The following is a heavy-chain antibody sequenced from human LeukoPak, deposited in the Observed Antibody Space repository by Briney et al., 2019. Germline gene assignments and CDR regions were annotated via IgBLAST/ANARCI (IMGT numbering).Heavy chain of an antibody. CDR1: GHSFTSYW. Sequence: GESLKISCKGSGHSFTSYWIGWVRQMPGKGLEWMGIIYPGDSDTRYSPSFQGQVTISADKSISTAYLQWSSLKASDTAMYYCARLGAYCSSTSCYTKAPTGFDPWGQGTLVTVSS. CDR2: IYPGDSDT. D-gene: IGHD2-2*02. J-gene: IGHJ5*02. V-gene: IGHV5-51*01. CDR3: ARLGAYCSSTSCYTKAPTGFDP.